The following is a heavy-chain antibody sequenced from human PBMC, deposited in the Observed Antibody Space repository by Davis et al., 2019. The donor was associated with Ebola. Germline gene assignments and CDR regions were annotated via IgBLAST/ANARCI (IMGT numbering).Heavy chain of an antibody. J-gene: IGHJ6*02. V-gene: IGHV5-51*01. CDR3: ARQGSFYYYYYGMDV. CDR2: IYLGDSDT. D-gene: IGHD3-10*01. Sequence: GESLKISCKASGYTFRNYWIGWVRQMPGKGLEWMGIIYLGDSDTRYSPSFQGQVTISADKSISTAYLQWSSLKASDTAMYYCARQGSFYYYYYGMDVWGQGTTVTVSS. CDR1: GYTFRNYW.